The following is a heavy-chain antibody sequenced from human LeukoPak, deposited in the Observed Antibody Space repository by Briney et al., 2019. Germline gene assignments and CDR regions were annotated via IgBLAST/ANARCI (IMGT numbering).Heavy chain of an antibody. CDR2: IYYSGTT. Sequence: SETLSLTCTVSGGSISTSGYYWGWIRQTPGKGLEWIGSIYYSGTTYYNPSLKSRVTISVDSSKNQFSLKLSSVTAADTAVYYCARSFDNSGYYYYGMDVWGQGTTVTVSS. J-gene: IGHJ6*02. CDR3: ARSFDNSGYYYYGMDV. V-gene: IGHV4-39*07. D-gene: IGHD3-22*01. CDR1: GGSISTSGYY.